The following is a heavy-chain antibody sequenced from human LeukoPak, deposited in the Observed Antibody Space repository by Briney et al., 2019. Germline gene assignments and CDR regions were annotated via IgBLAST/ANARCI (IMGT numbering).Heavy chain of an antibody. CDR3: AKDVGKWESLHFFDY. CDR2: ISGSGAST. Sequence: GGSLRLSCLTSGFTFSTNAMSWVRQAPGKGLEWTSGISGSGASTYYADSVTGRFTISRDNSRNTLYLQMNSLRGDDTAVYYCAKDVGKWESLHFFDYWGQGTLVTVSS. CDR1: GFTFSTNA. J-gene: IGHJ4*02. D-gene: IGHD1-26*01. V-gene: IGHV3-23*01.